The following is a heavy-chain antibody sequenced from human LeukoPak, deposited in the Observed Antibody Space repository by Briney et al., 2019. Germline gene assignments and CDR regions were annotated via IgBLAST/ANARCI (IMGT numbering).Heavy chain of an antibody. J-gene: IGHJ4*02. CDR2: ISTSGST. CDR3: ARHQVMITYGPYYFDY. D-gene: IGHD3-16*01. V-gene: IGHV4-4*09. CDR1: GGSINSYS. Sequence: SETLSLTCTVSGGSINSYSWSWIRQPPGKGLEWIGYISTSGSTKNNPSLKGRVAISVDTSKTQFSLRLSSVTAADTAVYYCARHQVMITYGPYYFDYWGQGTLVTVSS.